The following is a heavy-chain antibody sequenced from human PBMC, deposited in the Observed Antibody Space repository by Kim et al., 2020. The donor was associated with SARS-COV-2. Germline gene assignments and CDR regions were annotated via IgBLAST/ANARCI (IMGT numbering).Heavy chain of an antibody. CDR3: AKDMSSSVWTGFDP. Sequence: ADFVQGLFTISRDNAKNSLYLQMNSLGAEDTALYYCAKDMSSSVWTGFDPWGQGTLVTVSS. V-gene: IGHV3-9*01. D-gene: IGHD3-16*01. J-gene: IGHJ5*02.